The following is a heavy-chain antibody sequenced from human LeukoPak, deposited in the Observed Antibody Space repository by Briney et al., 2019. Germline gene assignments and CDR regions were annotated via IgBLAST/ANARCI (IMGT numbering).Heavy chain of an antibody. Sequence: PGGSLRLSCTASGLTFSTSGFNWVRQAPGKGLEWVASIGPTGSDRYHADSIKGRFTISRDNANNFLYLQMNSLRAEDTAVYYCARVSSRGNYYYYYMDVWGKGTTVTVSS. V-gene: IGHV3-21*06. D-gene: IGHD6-13*01. CDR1: GLTFSTSG. CDR2: IGPTGSDR. CDR3: ARVSSRGNYYYYYMDV. J-gene: IGHJ6*03.